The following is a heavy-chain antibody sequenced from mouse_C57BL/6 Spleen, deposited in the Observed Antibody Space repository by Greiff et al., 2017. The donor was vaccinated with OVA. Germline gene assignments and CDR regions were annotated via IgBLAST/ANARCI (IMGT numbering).Heavy chain of an antibody. CDR1: GYTFTSYW. D-gene: IGHD2-9*01. V-gene: IGHV1-69*01. Sequence: QVQLKQPGAELVMPGASVKLSCKASGYTFTSYWMHWVKQRPGQGLEWIGEIDPSDSYTNYNQKFKGKSTLTVDKSSSTAYMQLSSLTAEDSAVYYCARSAPTMVTTVDYWGQGTSVTVSS. CDR2: IDPSDSYT. CDR3: ARSAPTMVTTVDY. J-gene: IGHJ4*01.